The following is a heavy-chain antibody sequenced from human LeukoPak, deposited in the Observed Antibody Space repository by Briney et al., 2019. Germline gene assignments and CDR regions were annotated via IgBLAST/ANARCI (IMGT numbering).Heavy chain of an antibody. Sequence: EASVKVSCKAAGYTFTGYYMHWVRQAPGQGLEWMGWINPNSGGTNYAQKFQGRVTMTRDTSISTAYMELSRLRSDDTAVYYCARAGVDTAMAGRWGQGTLVTVSS. CDR1: GYTFTGYY. CDR3: ARAGVDTAMAGR. J-gene: IGHJ4*02. V-gene: IGHV1-2*02. D-gene: IGHD5-18*01. CDR2: INPNSGGT.